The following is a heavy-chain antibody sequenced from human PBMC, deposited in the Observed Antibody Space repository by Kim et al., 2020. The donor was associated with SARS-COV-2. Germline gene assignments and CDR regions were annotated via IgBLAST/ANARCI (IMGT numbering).Heavy chain of an antibody. V-gene: IGHV6-1*01. CDR2: TYYRSKWYN. Sequence: SQTLSLTCAISGDSVSSNSAAWHWIRQSPSRGLEWLGRTYYRSKWYNDYAVSVKSRITINPDTSKNQFSLQLNSVTPEDTAVYYCASQSGYDFWRHHLWYFDLWGRGTLVTVSS. CDR3: ASQSGYDFWRHHLWYFDL. D-gene: IGHD3-3*01. J-gene: IGHJ2*01. CDR1: GDSVSSNSAA.